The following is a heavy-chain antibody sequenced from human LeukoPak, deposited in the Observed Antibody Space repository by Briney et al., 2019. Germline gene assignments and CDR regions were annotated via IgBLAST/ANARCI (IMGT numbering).Heavy chain of an antibody. CDR3: ARDRGDGMDV. CDR1: GGSISSGGYY. V-gene: IGHV4-31*11. J-gene: IGHJ6*02. CDR2: IYYSGST. Sequence: PSETLSLTCAVSGGSISSGGYYWSWVRQYPGKGLEWIGYIYYSGSTYYNPSLKSRVTISVDTSKNQFSLKLSSLTAADTAVYYCARDRGDGMDVWGQGTTVTVSS.